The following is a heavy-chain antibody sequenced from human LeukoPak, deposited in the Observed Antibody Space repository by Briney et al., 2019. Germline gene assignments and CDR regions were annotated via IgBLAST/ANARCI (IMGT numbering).Heavy chain of an antibody. J-gene: IGHJ4*02. Sequence: GGSLRLSCAASGFTFSSYGMHWVRQAPGKGLEWVAFIRYDGNYKYNADSVKGRFTISRDNSKNTVYLEMNSLRAEDTAVYYCARGHTAVTRLFDFWGQGTLVTVSS. D-gene: IGHD4-17*01. CDR1: GFTFSSYG. CDR2: IRYDGNYK. V-gene: IGHV3-30*02. CDR3: ARGHTAVTRLFDF.